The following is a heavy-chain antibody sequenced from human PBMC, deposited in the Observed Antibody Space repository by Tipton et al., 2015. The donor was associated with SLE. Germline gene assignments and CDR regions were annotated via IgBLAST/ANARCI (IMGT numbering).Heavy chain of an antibody. CDR1: GGSISSSSYY. J-gene: IGHJ3*02. Sequence: TLSLTCTVSGGSISSSSYYWGWIRQPPGKGLEWIGSIYYSGSTYYNPSLKGRFTISRDNSKNTLYLQMNSLRAEDTAVYYCARTNAGGVFDIWGQGTMVTVSS. CDR2: IYYSGST. CDR3: ARTNAGGVFDI. D-gene: IGHD2-8*01. V-gene: IGHV4-39*01.